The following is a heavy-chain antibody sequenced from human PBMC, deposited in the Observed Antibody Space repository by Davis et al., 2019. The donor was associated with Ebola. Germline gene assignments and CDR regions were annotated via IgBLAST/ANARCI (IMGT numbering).Heavy chain of an antibody. CDR3: ASSYYDFWSGYYEGGYFQH. V-gene: IGHV4-59*08. Sequence: PSETLSLTCTVSGGSISSYYWSWIRQPPGKGLGWIGYIYYSGSTNYNPSLKSRVTISVDTSKNQFSLKLSSVTAADTAVYYCASSYYDFWSGYYEGGYFQHWGQGTLVTVSS. J-gene: IGHJ1*01. CDR1: GGSISSYY. CDR2: IYYSGST. D-gene: IGHD3-3*01.